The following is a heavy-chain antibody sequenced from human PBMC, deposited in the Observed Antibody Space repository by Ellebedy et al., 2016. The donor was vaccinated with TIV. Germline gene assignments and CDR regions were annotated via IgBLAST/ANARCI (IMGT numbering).Heavy chain of an antibody. V-gene: IGHV1-18*01. J-gene: IGHJ4*02. D-gene: IGHD5-12*01. CDR1: GFALASYS. Sequence: ASVKVSCKASGFALASYSFSWVRQAPGQGLEWMGWISAYTGDTNYAQKFQGRLTMTTDTSTDTAYMELTRLRSDDTAVYYCARDMVQGMVARYLWFDYWGQGTLVTVSS. CDR3: ARDMVQGMVARYLWFDY. CDR2: ISAYTGDT.